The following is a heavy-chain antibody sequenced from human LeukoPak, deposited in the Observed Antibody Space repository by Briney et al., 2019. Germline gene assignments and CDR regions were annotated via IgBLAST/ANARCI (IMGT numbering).Heavy chain of an antibody. J-gene: IGHJ6*02. D-gene: IGHD1-14*01. CDR3: ATGQGHGMDV. Sequence: PGGSLRLSCAASGFTFRSYWMHWVRQAPGKGLGWVSRINSDGSSTSYADSVKGRFTISRDNAKNTLYLQMNSLRAEDTAVYYCATGQGHGMDVWGQGTTVTVSS. V-gene: IGHV3-74*01. CDR2: INSDGSST. CDR1: GFTFRSYW.